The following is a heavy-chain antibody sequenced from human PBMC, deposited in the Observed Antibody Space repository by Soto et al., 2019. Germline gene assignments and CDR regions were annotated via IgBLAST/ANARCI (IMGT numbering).Heavy chain of an antibody. CDR2: ISGSGGST. J-gene: IGHJ4*02. CDR1: GFTFFGYA. Sequence: EVQLLESGGGLVQPGGSLRLSCAASGFTFFGYAMNWVRQAPGKGLEWVSVISGSGGSTYYADSVKGRFTISRDNSKNTLELQMNSLRAEDTAVYHCAKDLISFSDTSGYSAISGGFDYWGQGILVTVSS. CDR3: AKDLISFSDTSGYSAISGGFDY. V-gene: IGHV3-23*01. D-gene: IGHD3-22*01.